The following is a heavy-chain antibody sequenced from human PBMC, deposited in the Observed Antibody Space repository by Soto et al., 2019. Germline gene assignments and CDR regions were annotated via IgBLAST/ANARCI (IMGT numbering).Heavy chain of an antibody. J-gene: IGHJ4*02. CDR3: VRSDTAMVKQYYFDY. D-gene: IGHD5-18*01. Sequence: SGPTLVNPPQTLTLTCTSSGFSLSTSGMCVSWIRQPPGKALEWLARIDWDDDKYYSTSLKTRLTISKDTSKNQVVLTMTNMDPVDTATYYCVRSDTAMVKQYYFDYWGQGTLVTSPQ. V-gene: IGHV2-70*11. CDR1: GFSLSTSGMC. CDR2: IDWDDDK.